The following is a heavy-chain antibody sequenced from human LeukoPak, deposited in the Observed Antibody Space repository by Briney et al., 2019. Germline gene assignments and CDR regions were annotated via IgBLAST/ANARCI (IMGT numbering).Heavy chain of an antibody. D-gene: IGHD6-19*01. V-gene: IGHV7-4-1*02. CDR2: INTSTGNP. J-gene: IGHJ4*02. CDR1: GYTFTSYA. Sequence: ASVKVSCKASGYTFTSYAMNWVRQAPGQGLEWMGWINTSTGNPTYAQGFTGRFVFSLDTSVSTAYLQISSLKAEDTAVYYCARGEPIAVAGIFTRNGDYWGQGTLVTVSS. CDR3: ARGEPIAVAGIFTRNGDY.